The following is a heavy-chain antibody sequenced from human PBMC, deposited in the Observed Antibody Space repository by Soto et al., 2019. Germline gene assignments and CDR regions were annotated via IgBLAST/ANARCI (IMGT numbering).Heavy chain of an antibody. CDR3: ATRSPEFDS. CDR1: GYTYTSYA. Sequence: ASVKVSYKASGYTYTSYAMHWVRQAPGQRLEWMGWINAGNGNTKYSQKFQGRVTITRDTSASTAYMELRSLRSDDTAVYYCATRSPEFDSCGLGTLVTVSS. J-gene: IGHJ4*02. CDR2: INAGNGNT. V-gene: IGHV1-3*01.